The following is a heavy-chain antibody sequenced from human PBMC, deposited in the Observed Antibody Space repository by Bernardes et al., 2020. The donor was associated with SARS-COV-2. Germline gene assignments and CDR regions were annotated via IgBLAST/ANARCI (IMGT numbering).Heavy chain of an antibody. D-gene: IGHD3-22*01. Sequence: LSCAASGFTFSSYSMNWVRQAPGKGLEWVSSISSSTSYIYYADSVKGRFTISRDNAKNSLYLQMNSLRAEDTAVYYCARGAHHYYDSSGFMYSFDYWGQGTLVTVSS. V-gene: IGHV3-21*01. J-gene: IGHJ4*02. CDR3: ARGAHHYYDSSGFMYSFDY. CDR1: GFTFSSYS. CDR2: ISSSTSYI.